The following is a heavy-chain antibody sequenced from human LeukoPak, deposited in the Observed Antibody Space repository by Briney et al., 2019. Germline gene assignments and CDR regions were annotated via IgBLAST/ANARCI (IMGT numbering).Heavy chain of an antibody. J-gene: IGHJ3*02. D-gene: IGHD3-3*01. CDR3: ARALGYDFWSGYYHDAFDI. CDR2: INPNSGGT. Sequence: ASVKVSCKASGYTFTGYYMHWVRQAPGQGLEWMGCINPNSGGTNYAQKFQGRVTMTSDTSINTAYMELSRLRSDDTAVYYCARALGYDFWSGYYHDAFDIWGQGTMVTVSS. V-gene: IGHV1-2*02. CDR1: GYTFTGYY.